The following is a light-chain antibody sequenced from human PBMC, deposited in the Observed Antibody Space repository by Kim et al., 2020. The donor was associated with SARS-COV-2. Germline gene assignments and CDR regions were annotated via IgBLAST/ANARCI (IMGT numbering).Light chain of an antibody. CDR1: NIGSKN. Sequence: SYELTQPLSVSVALGQTARITCGGSNIGSKNLHWYQQKPGQDPVLVIYRDIYRPSGIPERFSGSNSGNTATLTISRAQAGDEADYYCHVWDSNTAVFGGGTQLTVL. CDR2: RDI. J-gene: IGLJ2*01. V-gene: IGLV3-9*01. CDR3: HVWDSNTAV.